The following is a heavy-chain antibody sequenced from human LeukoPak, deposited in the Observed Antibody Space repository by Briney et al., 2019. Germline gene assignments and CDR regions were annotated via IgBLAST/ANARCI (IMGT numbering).Heavy chain of an antibody. CDR3: ARSIAAAGTEWDY. V-gene: IGHV5-51*01. CDR1: GYSFTSYW. D-gene: IGHD6-13*01. CDR2: IYPGDSDI. J-gene: IGHJ4*02. Sequence: GESLKISCKGSGYSFTSYWIGWVRQMPGKGLVWMGIIYPGDSDIRYSPSFQGQVTISADKSITTAYLKLSSLKASDTAMYYCARSIAAAGTEWDYWGQGSLVTVSS.